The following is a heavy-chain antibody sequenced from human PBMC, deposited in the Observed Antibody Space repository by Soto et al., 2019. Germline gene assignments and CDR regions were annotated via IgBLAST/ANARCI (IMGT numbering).Heavy chain of an antibody. D-gene: IGHD5-12*01. CDR3: ARAYTINRPFDY. V-gene: IGHV4-34*01. Sequence: SETLSLTCTVSGGSISSYYWSWIRQPPGKGLEWIGEINHSGSTNYNPSLKSRVTISVDTSKNQFSLKLSSVTAADTAVYYCARAYTINRPFDYWGQGTLVTVSS. CDR2: INHSGST. J-gene: IGHJ4*02. CDR1: GGSISSYY.